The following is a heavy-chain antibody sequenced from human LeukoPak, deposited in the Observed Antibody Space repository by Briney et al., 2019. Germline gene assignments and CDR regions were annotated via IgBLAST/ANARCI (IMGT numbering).Heavy chain of an antibody. V-gene: IGHV4-59*01. CDR2: ISYTGST. CDR3: ARDVRTTEAFEI. CDR1: CGSISGYY. Sequence: SETLSLTCAVSCGSISGYYWSWIRQPPGKGLEWVGHISYTGSTNYNPSLKSRVTISVDTSKNQFSLKLTSVTATDTAVYYCARDVRTTEAFEIWGHGTMVTVSS. D-gene: IGHD1-14*01. J-gene: IGHJ3*02.